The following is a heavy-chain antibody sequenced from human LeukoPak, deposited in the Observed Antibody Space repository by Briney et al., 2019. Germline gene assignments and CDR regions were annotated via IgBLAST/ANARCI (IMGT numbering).Heavy chain of an antibody. J-gene: IGHJ4*02. CDR2: IRRKSDGGTT. CDR3: ITDKNSGWFGIFDS. V-gene: IGHV3-15*01. D-gene: IGHD6-19*01. CDR1: RFTVSNTG. Sequence: GGSLRLSCGASRFTVSNTGMSWVRLAPGKGLEWVGRIRRKSDGGTTDYAAPVKGRFTISREDSKNTLYLEMNSLNTEDTAVYYCITDKNSGWFGIFDSWGQGTLVTVSS.